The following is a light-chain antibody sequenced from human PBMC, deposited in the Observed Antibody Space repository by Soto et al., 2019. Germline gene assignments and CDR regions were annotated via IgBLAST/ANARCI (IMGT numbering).Light chain of an antibody. CDR3: SSYSGSDNFVV. V-gene: IGLV2-8*01. CDR1: SSDVGGYNF. CDR2: EVI. Sequence: QSVLTQPPSASGSPGQSVTISCAGTSSDVGGYNFVSWYQQHPGKVPKLMIYEVIKRPSGVPDRFSGSKSGNTASLTVSGLHAEDEADYYCSSYSGSDNFVVFGGGTKVPVL. J-gene: IGLJ2*01.